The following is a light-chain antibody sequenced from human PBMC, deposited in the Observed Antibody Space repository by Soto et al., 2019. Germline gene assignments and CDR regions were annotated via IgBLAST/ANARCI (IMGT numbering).Light chain of an antibody. CDR2: DVR. J-gene: IGLJ1*01. Sequence: QSVLTQAASVSGSPGQSITIACTGTSSDVGGYNYDSWYQHHPGKAPKLMIYDVRNRPSGVSNRFSGAKSGNTGSLTISGLQAEDGAEYYCSSYTSGSTLEVFGTGTKLAVL. CDR1: SSDVGGYNY. CDR3: SSYTSGSTLEV. V-gene: IGLV2-14*03.